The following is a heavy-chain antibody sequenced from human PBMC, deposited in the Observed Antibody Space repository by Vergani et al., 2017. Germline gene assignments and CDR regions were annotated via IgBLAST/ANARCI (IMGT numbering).Heavy chain of an antibody. Sequence: VQLVESGGGLVKPGGSLRLSCAASGFTVSSNYMSWVRQAPGKGLEWVSVLYSGGSTYYADSVKGRFTIARDNSKNTLYLQMNSLRAEDTAVYYCARVSGSGSPPTWFDPWGQGTLVTVSS. V-gene: IGHV3-53*01. CDR2: LYSGGST. J-gene: IGHJ5*02. CDR1: GFTVSSNY. CDR3: ARVSGSGSPPTWFDP. D-gene: IGHD3-10*01.